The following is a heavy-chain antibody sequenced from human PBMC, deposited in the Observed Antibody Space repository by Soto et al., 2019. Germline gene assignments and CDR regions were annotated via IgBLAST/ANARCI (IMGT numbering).Heavy chain of an antibody. V-gene: IGHV1-46*03. Sequence: GASVKVSCKASGYTFTSYYMHWVRQAPGQGLEWMGIINPSGGSTSYAQKFQGRVTMTRDTSTSTVYMELSSLRSEDTAVYYCATGSCSSTSCYVGRTDVWGKGTTVTVSS. CDR2: INPSGGST. D-gene: IGHD2-2*01. CDR1: GYTFTSYY. CDR3: ATGSCSSTSCYVGRTDV. J-gene: IGHJ6*04.